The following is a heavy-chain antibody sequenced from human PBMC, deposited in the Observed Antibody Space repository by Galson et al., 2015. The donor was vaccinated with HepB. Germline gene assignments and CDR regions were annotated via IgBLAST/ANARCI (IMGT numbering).Heavy chain of an antibody. CDR2: ISAYNGNT. CDR1: GYTFTNYG. J-gene: IGHJ5*02. CDR3: ARDQGFGELLPDP. D-gene: IGHD3-10*01. Sequence: SVKVSCKASGYTFTNYGISWVRQAPGQGLEWMGWISAYNGNTNYAQKFQGRVTMTTDTSTSTVYMDLRSLRFDDTAVYYCARDQGFGELLPDPWGQGTLVTVSS. V-gene: IGHV1-18*04.